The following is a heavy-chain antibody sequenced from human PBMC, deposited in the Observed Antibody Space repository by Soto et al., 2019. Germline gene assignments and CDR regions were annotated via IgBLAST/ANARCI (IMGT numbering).Heavy chain of an antibody. J-gene: IGHJ4*02. CDR3: GRHKDTSSRYPLHNG. V-gene: IGHV4-39*01. Sequence: PSETLSLTCTVSWGSISSSRYYLGWIRQPPGKGLEWSGSIYYSGCTYYNPSLKSRITICVNTSKNQFSLKVSSVTGTDTAVYYCGRHKDTSSRYPLHNGWGQGALVNVSS. CDR1: WGSISSSRYY. CDR2: IYYSGCT. D-gene: IGHD6-13*01.